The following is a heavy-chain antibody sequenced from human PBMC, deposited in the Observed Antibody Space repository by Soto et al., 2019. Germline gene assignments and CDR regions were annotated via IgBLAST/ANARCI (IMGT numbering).Heavy chain of an antibody. CDR2: TRGNGGAI. CDR1: GFTFSSYA. V-gene: IGHV3-23*01. J-gene: IGHJ6*02. Sequence: PGGSLRLSCAASGFTFSSYAMSWVRQTPGKGLEWVSITRGNGGAISYADSVKGRFTISRDNSKNTLYLRMNGLRAEDTAVYYCAKGYGMDVWGQGTTVTVSS. CDR3: AKGYGMDV.